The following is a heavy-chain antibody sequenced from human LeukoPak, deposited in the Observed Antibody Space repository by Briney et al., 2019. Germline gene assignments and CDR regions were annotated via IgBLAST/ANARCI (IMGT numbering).Heavy chain of an antibody. J-gene: IGHJ3*02. V-gene: IGHV3-23*01. CDR2: MSGSGGST. Sequence: PGGSLRLSCAASGFTSSNNALSWVRQAPGKGLEWVSVMSGSGGSTYYADSVKGRFTISRDNSKNTLYLQMDSLRAEDTAVYYCARGRLRVIDAFDIWGQGTMVTVSS. CDR3: ARGRLRVIDAFDI. D-gene: IGHD2-21*01. CDR1: GFTSSNNA.